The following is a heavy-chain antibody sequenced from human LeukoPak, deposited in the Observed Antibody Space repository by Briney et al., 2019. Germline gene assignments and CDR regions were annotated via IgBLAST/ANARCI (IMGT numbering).Heavy chain of an antibody. D-gene: IGHD2-15*01. V-gene: IGHV1-8*01. CDR2: MNPNSGNT. CDR1: GYTFTSYD. Sequence: ASVKVSCKASGYTFTSYDINWVRQATGQGLEWMGWMNPNSGNTGYAQKFQGRVTMTRNTSISTAYMELSSLRSEDTAVYYCARDYIVVVTRVTYYYYGMDVWGQGTTVTVSS. J-gene: IGHJ6*02. CDR3: ARDYIVVVTRVTYYYYGMDV.